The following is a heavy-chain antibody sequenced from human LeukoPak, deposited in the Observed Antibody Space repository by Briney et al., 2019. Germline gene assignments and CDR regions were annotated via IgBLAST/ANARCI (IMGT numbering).Heavy chain of an antibody. CDR2: IYTSGST. Sequence: SETLSLTCTVSGGSISSYYWSWIRQPAGKGLEWIGRIYTSGSTNYNPSIKSRVTMSVDTSKNQFSLRLSSVTAADRAVYYCARELFLYYDFWSGYYGGDYYYYYMDVWGKGTTVTVSS. CDR1: GGSISSYY. D-gene: IGHD3-3*01. J-gene: IGHJ6*03. CDR3: ARELFLYYDFWSGYYGGDYYYYYMDV. V-gene: IGHV4-4*07.